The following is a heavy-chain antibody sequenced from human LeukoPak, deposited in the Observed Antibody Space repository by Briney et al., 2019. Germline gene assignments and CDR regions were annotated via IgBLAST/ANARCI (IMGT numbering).Heavy chain of an antibody. CDR1: GFTFSSYW. D-gene: IGHD5-18*01. V-gene: IGHV3-74*01. Sequence: GGSLRLSCGASGFTFSSYWMHWVRQAPGKGLVWVSRINSDGSGTIYADSVKGRFAISRDNAKNTLYLQMNSLRAEDTAVYYCTTGGYTYGSLVDYWGQGALVTLSS. CDR3: TTGGYTYGSLVDY. J-gene: IGHJ4*02. CDR2: INSDGSGT.